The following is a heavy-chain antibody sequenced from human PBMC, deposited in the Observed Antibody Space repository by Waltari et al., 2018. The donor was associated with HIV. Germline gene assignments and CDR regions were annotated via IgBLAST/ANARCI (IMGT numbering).Heavy chain of an antibody. J-gene: IGHJ4*02. D-gene: IGHD3-22*01. CDR1: GYTFTNYG. CDR2: MSGYNGDT. V-gene: IGHV1-18*01. Sequence: QVHLVQSGAELRKPGASVTVSCKASGYTFTNYGITWVRQAPGQGLEWMGWMSGYNGDTKYAQKARGRVTMTTDRSTSTAYLEMGSLRFDDTAVYYCARDHDYGSSGYYSDYWGQGTLVTVSS. CDR3: ARDHDYGSSGYYSDY.